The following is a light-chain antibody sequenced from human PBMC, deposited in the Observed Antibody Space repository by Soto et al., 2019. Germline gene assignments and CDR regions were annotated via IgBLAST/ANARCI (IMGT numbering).Light chain of an antibody. Sequence: TLSCRASQSVSNNYLAWYQQKPGQAPRLLIYGASNSATGIPDRFSGSGSGTDFTLTISRLEPEDFAVYYCQQYGSSGTFGQWTKV. CDR3: QQYGSSGT. J-gene: IGKJ1*01. CDR2: GAS. V-gene: IGKV3-20*01. CDR1: QSVSNNY.